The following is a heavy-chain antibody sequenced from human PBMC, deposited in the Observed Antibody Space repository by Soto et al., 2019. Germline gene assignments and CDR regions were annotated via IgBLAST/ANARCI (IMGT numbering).Heavy chain of an antibody. J-gene: IGHJ6*03. V-gene: IGHV4-34*01. CDR2: INHSGST. CDR3: ARVAAARPPRRLPRLNYMDV. CDR1: GGSFSGYY. D-gene: IGHD6-6*01. Sequence: SETLSLTCAVYGGSFSGYYWSWIRQPPGKGLEWIGEINHSGSTNYNPSLKSRVTISVDTSKNQFSLKLSSVTAADTAVYYCARVAAARPPRRLPRLNYMDVWGKGTTVTVSS.